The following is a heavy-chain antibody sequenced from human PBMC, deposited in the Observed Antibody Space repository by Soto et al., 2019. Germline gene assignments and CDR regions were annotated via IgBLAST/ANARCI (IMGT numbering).Heavy chain of an antibody. D-gene: IGHD3-10*01. CDR2: INPNSGGT. CDR3: ACLRDGVVY. J-gene: IGHJ4*02. V-gene: IGHV1-2*04. Sequence: ASVKVSCKASGYTFTGFLLHWVRQAPGQGLEWVGWINPNSGGTNYAQKFQGWVTMTRDTSISTAYMELSRLTSDATAVYYSACLRDGVVYWGQGSLVTVSS. CDR1: GYTFTGFL.